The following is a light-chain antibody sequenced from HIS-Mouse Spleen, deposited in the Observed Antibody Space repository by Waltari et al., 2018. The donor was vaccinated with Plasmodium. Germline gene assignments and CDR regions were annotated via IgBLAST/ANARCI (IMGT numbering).Light chain of an antibody. V-gene: IGLV3-25*03. CDR1: ALPKQY. CDR3: QSADSSGTPNWV. Sequence: SYELPQPPSVSVSQGQTARITCSGDALPKQYAYWYQQKPGPAPVLVIYKDSERPSGIPERFSGSSSGTTVTLTISGVQAEDEADYYCQSADSSGTPNWVFGGGTKLTVL. CDR2: KDS. J-gene: IGLJ3*02.